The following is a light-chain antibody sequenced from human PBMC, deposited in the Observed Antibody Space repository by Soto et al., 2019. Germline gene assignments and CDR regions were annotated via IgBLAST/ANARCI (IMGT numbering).Light chain of an antibody. J-gene: IGLJ2*01. CDR2: LNSDGSH. V-gene: IGLV4-69*01. CDR1: SGHSSNA. CDR3: QTWGTGIHVA. Sequence: QLVLTQSPYASASLGASVKLTCTLSSGHSSNAIAWHQQQPEKGPRFLMKLNSDGSHIKGDGIPDRFSGSRSGAERYLTIPCLESEDEAEFYCQTWGTGIHVAVGRGTKLTVL.